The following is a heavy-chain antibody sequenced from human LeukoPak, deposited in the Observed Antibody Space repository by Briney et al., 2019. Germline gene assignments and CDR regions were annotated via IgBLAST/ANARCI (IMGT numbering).Heavy chain of an antibody. Sequence: AGGSLRLPCAASGFTFSSYAMSWVRQAPGKGLEWVSVISGSGGSTYYADSVKGRFTISRDNSKNTLYLQINSLRAEDTAVYYCAKDGQLANYWGQGTLVTVSS. V-gene: IGHV3-23*01. D-gene: IGHD6-13*01. CDR3: AKDGQLANY. CDR2: ISGSGGST. CDR1: GFTFSSYA. J-gene: IGHJ4*02.